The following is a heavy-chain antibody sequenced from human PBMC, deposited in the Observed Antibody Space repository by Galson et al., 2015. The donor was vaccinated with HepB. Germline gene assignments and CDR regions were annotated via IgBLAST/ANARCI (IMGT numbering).Heavy chain of an antibody. CDR3: ATAAGASLFCEH. D-gene: IGHD6-13*01. CDR2: INPNSGGT. V-gene: IGHV1-2*02. Sequence: SVKVSCKASGYTFAGYYMHWVRQAPGQGLEWMGWINPNSGGTNYTQKFQGRVTMTRDTSISTAYMDLSRLRSDDTAVYYCATAAGASLFCEHWGQGTLVTVSS. CDR1: GYTFAGYY. J-gene: IGHJ4*02.